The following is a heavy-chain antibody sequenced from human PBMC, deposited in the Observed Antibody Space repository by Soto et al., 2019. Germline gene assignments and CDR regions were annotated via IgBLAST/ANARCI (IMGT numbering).Heavy chain of an antibody. CDR3: AKTTVMIVVVIAGMDV. D-gene: IGHD3-22*01. CDR1: GFTFSSYA. CDR2: ISGSGGST. Sequence: PGGSLRLSCAASGFTFSSYAMSWVRQAPGKGLEWVSAISGSGGSTYYADSVKGRFTISRDNSKNTLYLQMNSLRAEDTAVYYCAKTTVMIVVVIAGMDVWGQGTTVTVSS. V-gene: IGHV3-23*01. J-gene: IGHJ6*02.